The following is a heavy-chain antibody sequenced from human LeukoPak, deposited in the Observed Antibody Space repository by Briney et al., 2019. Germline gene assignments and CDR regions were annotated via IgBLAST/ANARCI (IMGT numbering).Heavy chain of an antibody. CDR1: GFTFSNYW. Sequence: PGGSLRLSCAASGFTFSNYWMSWVRQAPGKGLEWVANIKQDGSEKYYVGSVKGRFTISRDNAKNSLYLQMNSLRAEDTAVYYCARDGYNSGWYLGQFVESHNDHFDYWGQGTLVTVSS. V-gene: IGHV3-7*01. D-gene: IGHD6-19*01. J-gene: IGHJ4*02. CDR3: ARDGYNSGWYLGQFVESHNDHFDY. CDR2: IKQDGSEK.